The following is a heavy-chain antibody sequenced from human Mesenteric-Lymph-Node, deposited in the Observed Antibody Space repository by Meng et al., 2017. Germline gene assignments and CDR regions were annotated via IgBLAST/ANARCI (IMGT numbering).Heavy chain of an antibody. CDR2: VSDDGSQK. V-gene: IGHV3-30*04. J-gene: IGHJ6*02. CDR3: TSQNYPLYYYYGMDV. CDR1: GFTFSHYK. Sequence: GESLKISCAASGFTFSHYKMNWVRQAPGKGLEWVAVVSDDGSQKYYADSVKGRLTISRDNSKDTLYLQMNSLRAEDTAVYYCTSQNYPLYYYYGMDVWGQGTTVTVSS. D-gene: IGHD1-7*01.